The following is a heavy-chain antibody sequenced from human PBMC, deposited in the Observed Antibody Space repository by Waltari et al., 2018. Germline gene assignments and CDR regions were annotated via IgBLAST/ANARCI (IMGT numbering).Heavy chain of an antibody. Sequence: EVQLVESGGGLVQPGGSLRLSCTASGFSTDYWLDWVRQGPRKGRVWVSRMKTDGTCITYADSVKGRFTICRDSAKNTYYLQMNGLRAEDTAVYYCTTNPGYWGQGTLVTVSS. J-gene: IGHJ4*02. CDR1: GFSTDYW. V-gene: IGHV3-74*03. CDR3: TTNPGY. CDR2: MKTDGTCI.